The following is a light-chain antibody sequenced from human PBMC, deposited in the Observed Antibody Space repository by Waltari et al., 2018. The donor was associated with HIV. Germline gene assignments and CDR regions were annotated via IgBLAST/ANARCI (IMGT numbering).Light chain of an antibody. CDR3: SSYVTGGSLL. Sequence: QSALTQPASVSGSPGQSITISCIGSDIDIGIYAYIPWYHHPPDSAPRLVVFNANSRPSGSPFRFAGSKSGNTASLTISGLQADDEGVYYCSSYVTGGSLLFGGGTQVTVL. CDR2: NAN. J-gene: IGLJ3*02. V-gene: IGLV2-14*01. CDR1: DIDIGIYAY.